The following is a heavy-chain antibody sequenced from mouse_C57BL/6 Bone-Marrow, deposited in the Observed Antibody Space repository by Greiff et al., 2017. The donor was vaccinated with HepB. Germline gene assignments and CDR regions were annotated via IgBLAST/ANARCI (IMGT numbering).Heavy chain of an antibody. D-gene: IGHD1-1*01. CDR2: ISNLAYSI. V-gene: IGHV5-15*04. Sequence: EVKLVESGGGLVQPGGSLKLSCAASGFTFSDYGMAWVRQAPRKGPEWVAFISNLAYSIYYADTVTGRFTISRENAKNTLYLEMSSLRSEDTAMYYCARQDYGSSYEYFDVWGTGTTVTVSS. J-gene: IGHJ1*03. CDR1: GFTFSDYG. CDR3: ARQDYGSSYEYFDV.